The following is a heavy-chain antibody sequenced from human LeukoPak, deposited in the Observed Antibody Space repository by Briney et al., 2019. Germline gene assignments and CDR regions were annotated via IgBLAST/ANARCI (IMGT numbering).Heavy chain of an antibody. CDR1: GFTFSSYE. CDR3: ARDRGYSGYDDFDY. CDR2: ISSSGSTI. J-gene: IGHJ4*02. Sequence: GGSLRLSCAASGFTFSSYEMNWVRQAPGKGLEWVSYISSSGSTIYYADSVKGRFTISRDNAKNSLYLQMNSLRAEDTAVYYCARDRGYSGYDDFDYWGQGTLVTVSS. D-gene: IGHD5-12*01. V-gene: IGHV3-48*03.